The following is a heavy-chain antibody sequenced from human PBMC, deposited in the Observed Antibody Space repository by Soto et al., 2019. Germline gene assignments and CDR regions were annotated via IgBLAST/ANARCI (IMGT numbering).Heavy chain of an antibody. CDR3: AREGYYYDSSGSSPAFDI. J-gene: IGHJ3*02. V-gene: IGHV3-30-3*01. CDR2: ISYDGSNK. D-gene: IGHD3-22*01. CDR1: GFTFSSYA. Sequence: ESGGGVVQPGRSLRLSCAASGFTFSSYAMHWVRQAPGKGLEWVAVISYDGSNKYYADSVKGRFTISRDNSKNTLYLQMNSLRAEDTAVYYCAREGYYYDSSGSSPAFDIWGQGTMVTVSS.